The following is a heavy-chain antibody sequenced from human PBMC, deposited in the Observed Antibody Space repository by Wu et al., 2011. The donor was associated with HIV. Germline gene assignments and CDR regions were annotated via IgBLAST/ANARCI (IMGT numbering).Heavy chain of an antibody. CDR2: IIPMFGTP. Sequence: QVQLVQSGAEVKKPGSSAKVSCKASGGTFSSHAINWXRQAPGQGLEWMGRIIPMFGTPNYARKFQGRVTITADESTSTAYMELSSLRSDDTAVYYCARDPGIAATGMSGWGQGTPGHRLL. CDR1: GGTFSSHA. J-gene: IGHJ4*02. D-gene: IGHD6-13*01. V-gene: IGHV1-69*15. CDR3: ARDPGIAATGMSG.